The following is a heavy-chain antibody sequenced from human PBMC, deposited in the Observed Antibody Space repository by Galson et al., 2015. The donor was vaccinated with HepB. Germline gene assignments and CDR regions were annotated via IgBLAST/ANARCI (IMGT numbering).Heavy chain of an antibody. CDR2: ISYDGSNK. J-gene: IGHJ4*02. CDR1: GFTFSSYA. Sequence: SLRLSCAASGFTFSSYAMHWVRQAPGKGLEWVAVISYDGSNKYYADSVKVRFTISRDNSKNTLYLQMNSLRAEDTAAYYCARDAAMNYFDYWGQGTLVTVSS. V-gene: IGHV3-30*04. CDR3: ARDAAMNYFDY. D-gene: IGHD5-18*01.